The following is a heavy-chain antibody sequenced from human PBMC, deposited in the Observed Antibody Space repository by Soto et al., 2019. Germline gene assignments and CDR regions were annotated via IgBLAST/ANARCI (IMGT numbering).Heavy chain of an antibody. CDR2: ISGSGAGT. J-gene: IGHJ6*02. CDR3: AKGPTVFGAVISFDYYYGMYV. V-gene: IGHV3-23*01. CDR1: VFTFSSSA. D-gene: IGHD3-3*01. Sequence: PRWSLRLSCTASVFTFSSSAMSWCRQAPGRGLEWVSGISGSGAGTYYADSVKGRFTISRDNSKNTLYLQMSGLRAEDAAVYYCAKGPTVFGAVISFDYYYGMYVWGQGTPVTVSS.